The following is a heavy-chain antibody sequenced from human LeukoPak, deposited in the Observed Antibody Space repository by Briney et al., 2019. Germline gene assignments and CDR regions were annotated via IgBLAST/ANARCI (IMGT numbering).Heavy chain of an antibody. CDR1: GGSISSHY. V-gene: IGHV4-59*11. CDR2: IYYTGST. Sequence: PSETLSLTCSVSGGSISSHYWSWMRQPPGKGLEWIGYIYYTGSTDYNPSLKSRVTISVDTSKNQLSLKLSSVTAADAAVYYCARQTSGSQLGDDAFDIWGQGTMVTVSS. J-gene: IGHJ3*02. CDR3: ARQTSGSQLGDDAFDI. D-gene: IGHD1-26*01.